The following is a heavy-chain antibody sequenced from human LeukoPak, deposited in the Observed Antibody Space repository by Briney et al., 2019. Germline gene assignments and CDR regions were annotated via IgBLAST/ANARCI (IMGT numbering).Heavy chain of an antibody. J-gene: IGHJ4*02. D-gene: IGHD3-10*01. CDR1: GGSISSYY. CDR3: ARDPVGRGIMDY. CDR2: IYYSGST. Sequence: SETLSLTCTVSGGSISSYYWSWIRQPPGKGLERIGYIYYSGSTNYNPSLKSRVTISVDTSKNQFSLKLSSVTAADTAVYYCARDPVGRGIMDYWGQGTLVTVSS. V-gene: IGHV4-59*01.